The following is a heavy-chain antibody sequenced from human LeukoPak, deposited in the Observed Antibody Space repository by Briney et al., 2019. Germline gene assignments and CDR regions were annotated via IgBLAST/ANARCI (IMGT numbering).Heavy chain of an antibody. CDR3: ARGRGSSRYFDL. CDR2: IYYSGST. V-gene: IGHV4-59*12. J-gene: IGHJ2*01. Sequence: SETLSLTCTVSGGSISSYYWSWIRQPPGKGLEWIGYIYYSGSTNYNPSLKSRVTISVDTSKKQFSLKLSSVTAADTAVYYCARGRGSSRYFDLWGRGTLVTVSS. CDR1: GGSISSYY. D-gene: IGHD2-2*01.